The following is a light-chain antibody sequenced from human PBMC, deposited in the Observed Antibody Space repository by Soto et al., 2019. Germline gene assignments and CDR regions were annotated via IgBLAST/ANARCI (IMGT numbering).Light chain of an antibody. CDR1: SSNIGSNY. V-gene: IGLV1-47*01. Sequence: QSVLTQPPSASGTPGQRVTISCSGNSSNIGSNYVYWYQQLPGTAPKLLIYRNNQRPSGVPDRFSGSKSGTSASLAISGLRSEDEADYYCAAWDDSLSAHYVFGTGTKVTVL. J-gene: IGLJ1*01. CDR3: AAWDDSLSAHYV. CDR2: RNN.